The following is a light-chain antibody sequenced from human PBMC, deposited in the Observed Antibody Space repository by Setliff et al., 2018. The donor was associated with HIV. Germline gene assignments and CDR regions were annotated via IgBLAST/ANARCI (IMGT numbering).Light chain of an antibody. V-gene: IGLV2-14*01. J-gene: IGLJ3*02. CDR2: EVS. Sequence: QSALTQPASVSGSPGQSITISCTGTSSDVGGYNYVSRYQQHPGKVPKLMIYEVSNRPSGVSNRFSGSKSGNTASLTISGLQAEDEADYYCSSYTSSSTLEFGGGTKVTVL. CDR3: SSYTSSSTLE. CDR1: SSDVGGYNY.